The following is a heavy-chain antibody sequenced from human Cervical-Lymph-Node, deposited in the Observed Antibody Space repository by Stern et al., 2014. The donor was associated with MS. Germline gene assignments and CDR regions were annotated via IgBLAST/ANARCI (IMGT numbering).Heavy chain of an antibody. CDR1: QLTVSNVW. CDR2: IKSEIDGWTA. CDR3: TREWFCRSGSCFYAFEI. Sequence: EMQLVESGGGLVKPGGSLRLSCVASQLTVSNVWMSWVRQAPGKGLEWVGRIKSEIDGWTAEYAAPSKGRFTISRDDSQNILYLQMNSLQTDDTAVYYCTREWFCRSGSCFYAFEIWGQGTMVNVS. D-gene: IGHD2-15*01. J-gene: IGHJ3*02. V-gene: IGHV3-15*01.